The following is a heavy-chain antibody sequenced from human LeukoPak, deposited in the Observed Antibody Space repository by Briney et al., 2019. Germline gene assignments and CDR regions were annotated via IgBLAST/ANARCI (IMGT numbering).Heavy chain of an antibody. CDR2: ISGSSRYI. CDR1: GIPCSNYT. Sequence: GGSLRLSCAASGIPCSNYTLTWVRQAPGKGLVWVSSISGSSRYIHYSDSVRGRFSISRDNAKNSVYLQMDSLTADDTAVYYCARVNSALVVSSEGSWAGSLGFDHWGQGILVIVFS. D-gene: IGHD3-22*01. CDR3: ARVNSALVVSSEGSWAGSLGFDH. V-gene: IGHV3-21*06. J-gene: IGHJ4*02.